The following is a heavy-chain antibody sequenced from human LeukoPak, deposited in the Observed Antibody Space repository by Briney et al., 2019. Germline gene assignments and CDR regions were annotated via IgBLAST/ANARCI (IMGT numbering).Heavy chain of an antibody. Sequence: GGSLRLSCAASGFTFSSYNMNWVRQAPGKGLEWVSSISSSSSYIYYADSLKGRFTISRDNAKNSLFLQMNSLRAEDTAVYYCARNLNSWFDPWGQGTLVTGSS. J-gene: IGHJ5*02. V-gene: IGHV3-21*01. CDR3: ARNLNSWFDP. CDR1: GFTFSSYN. D-gene: IGHD3-9*01. CDR2: ISSSSSYI.